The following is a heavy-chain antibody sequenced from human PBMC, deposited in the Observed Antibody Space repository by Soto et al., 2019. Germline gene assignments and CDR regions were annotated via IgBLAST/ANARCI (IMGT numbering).Heavy chain of an antibody. Sequence: EVQLVESGGGLVKPGGSLRLSCAASGFDFSSYSMNWVRQAPGKGLEWVSSINEDSSYIYYAHSLRGRFTISRDNAKESLYLQMYSLRAEYTAGYYCVRDCGWYFRSGYMDVGGDGATVTVSS. V-gene: IGHV3-21*02. D-gene: IGHD6-19*01. CDR1: GFDFSSYS. CDR2: INEDSSYI. J-gene: IGHJ6*03. CDR3: VRDCGWYFRSGYMDV.